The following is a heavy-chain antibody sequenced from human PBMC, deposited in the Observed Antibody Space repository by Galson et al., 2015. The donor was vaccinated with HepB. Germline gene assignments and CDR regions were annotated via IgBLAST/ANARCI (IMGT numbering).Heavy chain of an antibody. CDR1: GFTFSSYS. Sequence: SLRLSCAASGFTFSSYSMNWVRQAPGKGLEWVSSISSSSSYIYYADSVKGRFTISRDNAKNSLYLQMNSLRAEDTAVYYCAREGSRDGYNYVYYYYGMDVWGQGTLVTVSS. CDR2: ISSSSSYI. CDR3: AREGSRDGYNYVYYYYGMDV. D-gene: IGHD5-24*01. V-gene: IGHV3-21*01. J-gene: IGHJ6*02.